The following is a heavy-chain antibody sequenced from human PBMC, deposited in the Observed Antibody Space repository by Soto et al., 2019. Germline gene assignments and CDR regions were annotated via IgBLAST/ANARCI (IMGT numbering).Heavy chain of an antibody. J-gene: IGHJ3*02. CDR3: ARGESSSWLSDAFDI. Sequence: ALVKVSCTASGYIFTSYDINWVRQAAGHGLEWMGWMNPNSYNTGYAQKFQGRVTMTRNTSISTAYTELSSLRSEDTAVYYCARGESSSWLSDAFDIWGQGTVVTVSS. V-gene: IGHV1-8*01. CDR1: GYIFTSYD. D-gene: IGHD6-13*01. CDR2: MNPNSYNT.